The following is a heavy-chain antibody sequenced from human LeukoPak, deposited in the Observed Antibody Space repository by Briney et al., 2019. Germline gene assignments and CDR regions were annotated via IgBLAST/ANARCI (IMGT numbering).Heavy chain of an antibody. V-gene: IGHV3-21*01. D-gene: IGHD3-3*01. J-gene: IGHJ6*03. Sequence: GGSLRLSCAASGFTFSNYNMNWVRQAPGKGLEWVSSISSSSSYIYYADSVKGRFTISRDNAKNSLYLQMNSLRAEDTAVYYCAREAYDDFWSGSWRYYYYMDVWGKGTTVTVSS. CDR1: GFTFSNYN. CDR3: AREAYDDFWSGSWRYYYYMDV. CDR2: ISSSSSYI.